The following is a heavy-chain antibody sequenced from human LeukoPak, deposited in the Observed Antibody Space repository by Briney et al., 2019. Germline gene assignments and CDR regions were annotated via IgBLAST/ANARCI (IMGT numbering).Heavy chain of an antibody. CDR2: ISAYNGNT. V-gene: IGHV1-18*01. CDR1: GYTFTSYG. CDR3: ARTDGLRFFFGI. Sequence: ASVKVSCKASGYTFTSYGISWVRQAPGQGLELMGWISAYNGNTNYAQKLQGRVTMTTDTSTSTAYMELRSLRSDATAVYYCARTDGLRFFFGIWGQGTMVTVSS. D-gene: IGHD3-3*01. J-gene: IGHJ3*02.